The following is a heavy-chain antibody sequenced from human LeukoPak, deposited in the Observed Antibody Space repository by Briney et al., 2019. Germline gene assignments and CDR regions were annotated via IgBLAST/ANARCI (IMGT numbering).Heavy chain of an antibody. J-gene: IGHJ4*02. CDR3: ARDPDGDYDLDY. Sequence: TGGSLRLSCAASGFTFTNYAMSWVRHAPGKGLVWVSRINSDGSSTSYADSVKGRFTISRDNAKNTLYLQMNSLRAEDTAVYYCARDPDGDYDLDYWGQGTLVTVSS. D-gene: IGHD4-17*01. V-gene: IGHV3-74*01. CDR1: GFTFTNYA. CDR2: INSDGSST.